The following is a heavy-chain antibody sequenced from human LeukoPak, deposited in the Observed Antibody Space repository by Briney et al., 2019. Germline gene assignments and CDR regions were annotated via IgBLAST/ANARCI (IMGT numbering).Heavy chain of an antibody. V-gene: IGHV4-59*12. Sequence: TSETLSLTCTVSGGSISSYYWSWIRQPPGKGLEWIGYIYYSGSAYYNTSFNSRVTISVDTSKNHFSLKLNSVTAADTAVYYCARVGSGLLDYWGQGTLVTVSS. CDR1: GGSISSYY. CDR3: ARVGSGLLDY. D-gene: IGHD6-19*01. CDR2: IYYSGSA. J-gene: IGHJ4*02.